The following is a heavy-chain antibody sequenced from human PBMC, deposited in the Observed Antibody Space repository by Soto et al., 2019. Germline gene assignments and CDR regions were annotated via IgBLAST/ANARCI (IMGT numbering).Heavy chain of an antibody. CDR2: IIPIFGTA. D-gene: IGHD1-26*01. V-gene: IGHV1-69*13. CDR3: AREGRLLYYGMDV. J-gene: IGHJ6*02. Sequence: VASVKVSCKASGGTFSSYAISWVRQAPGQGLEWMGGIIPIFGTANYARKFQGRVTITADESTSTAYMELSSLRSEDTAVYYCAREGRLLYYGMDVWGQGTTVTVSS. CDR1: GGTFSSYA.